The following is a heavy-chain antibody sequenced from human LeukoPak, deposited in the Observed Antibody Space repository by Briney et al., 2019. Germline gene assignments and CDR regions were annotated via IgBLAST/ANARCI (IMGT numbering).Heavy chain of an antibody. CDR2: ISSSGSTL. D-gene: IGHD1-20*01. J-gene: IGHJ4*02. CDR1: GFTFSDYY. V-gene: IGHV3-11*01. CDR3: ARRRYNWTAIDY. Sequence: GGSLRLSCAAPGFTFSDYYMSWIRQAPGKGLEWVSYISSSGSTLYYADSVKGRITISRDNAKNSLYLQMNSLRAEDTAVYYCARRRYNWTAIDYWGQETLVTVSS.